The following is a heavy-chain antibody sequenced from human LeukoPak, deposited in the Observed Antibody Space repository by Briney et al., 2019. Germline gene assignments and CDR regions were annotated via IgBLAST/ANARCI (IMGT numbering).Heavy chain of an antibody. Sequence: GGSLRLSCAASGFTISSYAMSWVRQAPGKGLEWASAISGSGGSTYYADSVKGRFTISRDNSKNTLYLQMNSLRAEDTAVYYCAKDQRYCGGDCYSSFDYWGQGTLVTVSS. V-gene: IGHV3-23*01. J-gene: IGHJ4*02. CDR3: AKDQRYCGGDCYSSFDY. D-gene: IGHD2-21*02. CDR1: GFTISSYA. CDR2: ISGSGGST.